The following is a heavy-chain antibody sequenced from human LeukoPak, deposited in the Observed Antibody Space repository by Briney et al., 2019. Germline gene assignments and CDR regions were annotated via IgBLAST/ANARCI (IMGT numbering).Heavy chain of an antibody. V-gene: IGHV3-23*01. D-gene: IGHD3-10*01. Sequence: PGGSLRLSCAASGFTFSSYAMSWVRQAPGKGLEWVSAISGSGGSTYYADSVKGRFTISRDNSKNTLYLQMNSLRAEYTAVYYCAKDWGITMVRGVIFDYWGQGTLVTVSS. CDR2: ISGSGGST. CDR3: AKDWGITMVRGVIFDY. CDR1: GFTFSSYA. J-gene: IGHJ4*02.